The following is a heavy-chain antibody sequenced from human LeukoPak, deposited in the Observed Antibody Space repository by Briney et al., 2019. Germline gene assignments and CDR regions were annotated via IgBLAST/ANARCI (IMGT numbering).Heavy chain of an antibody. CDR2: IWYDGSNK. Sequence: GSLRLSCAASGFTFSSYGMHWVRQAPGMGLEWVADIWYDGSNKYYADSVKGRFTISRDNSKNTLYLQMNSLRAEDTAVYYCARAPATYSSSWSYYYYYYMDVWGKGTTVTVSS. D-gene: IGHD6-13*01. CDR3: ARAPATYSSSWSYYYYYYMDV. V-gene: IGHV3-33*01. CDR1: GFTFSSYG. J-gene: IGHJ6*03.